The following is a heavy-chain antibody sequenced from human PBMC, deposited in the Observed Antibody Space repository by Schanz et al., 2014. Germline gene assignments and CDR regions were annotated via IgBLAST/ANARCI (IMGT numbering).Heavy chain of an antibody. V-gene: IGHV3-66*01. Sequence: EVQLVESGGGLVQPGGSLRLSCAASGFTVSSYYMSWVRQAPGKGLEWVSVIYTSGSTYYADYGRARFTFTRDNSKNTLKLQMKSLRAEDTAVDYCARRKHAFDIWGQGTMVTVSS. CDR2: IYTSGST. CDR3: ARRKHAFDI. CDR1: GFTVSSYY. J-gene: IGHJ3*02.